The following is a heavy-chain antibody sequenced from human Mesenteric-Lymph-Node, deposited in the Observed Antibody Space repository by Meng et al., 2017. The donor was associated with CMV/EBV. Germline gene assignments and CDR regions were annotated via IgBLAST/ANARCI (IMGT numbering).Heavy chain of an antibody. Sequence: SGFSCSSYAMCWVRQAPGKGLECVSAISGSGGSTYYADSVKGRFTISRDNSKNTRYLQMNSLRAEDTAVYYCAKSAAVVPAAPLDYWGQGTLVTVSS. CDR3: AKSAAVVPAAPLDY. V-gene: IGHV3-23*01. CDR2: ISGSGGST. D-gene: IGHD2-2*01. J-gene: IGHJ4*02. CDR1: GFSCSSYA.